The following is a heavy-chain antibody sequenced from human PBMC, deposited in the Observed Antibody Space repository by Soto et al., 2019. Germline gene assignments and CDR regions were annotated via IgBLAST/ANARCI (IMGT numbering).Heavy chain of an antibody. Sequence: GASVKVSCKASGGTFSSYAISWVRQAPGQGLEWMGGIIPIFGTANYAQKFQGRVTITADESTSTAYMELSSLRFEDTAVYYCAIKSCGGGCYSGYYYGMDVWGQGTTVTVSS. CDR3: AIKSCGGGCYSGYYYGMDV. V-gene: IGHV1-69*13. CDR2: IIPIFGTA. D-gene: IGHD2-21*02. J-gene: IGHJ6*02. CDR1: GGTFSSYA.